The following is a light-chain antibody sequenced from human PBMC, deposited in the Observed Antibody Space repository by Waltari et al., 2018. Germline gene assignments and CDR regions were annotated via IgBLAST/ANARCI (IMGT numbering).Light chain of an antibody. CDR2: QGT. CDR3: QSADSYGASWV. V-gene: IGLV3-25*03. J-gene: IGLJ3*02. CDR1: ILTKQN. Sequence: SYELTQPPSVSVSPGQTARLTCPGDILTKQNAYWYQQKPGQAPVLVIYQGTERPSGIPERFSGSRSVTVVTLTISGVQAEDEADYYCQSADSYGASWVFGGGTKLTVL.